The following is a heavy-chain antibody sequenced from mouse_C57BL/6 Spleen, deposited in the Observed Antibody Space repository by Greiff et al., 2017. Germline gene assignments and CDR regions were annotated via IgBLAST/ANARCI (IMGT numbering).Heavy chain of an antibody. V-gene: IGHV1-80*01. Sequence: VKLMESGAELVKPGASVKISCKASGYAFSSYWMNWVKQRPGKGLEWIGQIYPGDGDTNYNGKLKGKATLTADKYSSTAYMQLSSLTSEDSAVYFCARRKLRYYAMDYWGQGTSVTVSS. D-gene: IGHD1-1*01. CDR3: ARRKLRYYAMDY. J-gene: IGHJ4*01. CDR2: IYPGDGDT. CDR1: GYAFSSYW.